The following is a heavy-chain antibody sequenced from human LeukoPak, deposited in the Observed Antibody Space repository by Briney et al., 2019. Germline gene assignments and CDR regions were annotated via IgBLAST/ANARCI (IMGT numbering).Heavy chain of an antibody. CDR2: IYHSGST. CDR1: GYSISSGYY. Sequence: SETLSLTCTVSGYSISSGYYWGWIRQPPGKGLEWIGSIYHSGSTYYNPSLKSRVTISVDTSKNRFSLKLSSVTAADTAVYYCARGVAGNVFYHYYYYMDVWGKGTTVTVSS. CDR3: ARGVAGNVFYHYYYYMDV. V-gene: IGHV4-38-2*02. J-gene: IGHJ6*03. D-gene: IGHD2-15*01.